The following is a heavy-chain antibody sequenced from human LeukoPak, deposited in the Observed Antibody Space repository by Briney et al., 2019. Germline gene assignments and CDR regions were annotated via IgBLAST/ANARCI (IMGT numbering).Heavy chain of an antibody. CDR2: IYSSGTT. J-gene: IGHJ4*02. CDR3: ARFGTSSSRFFDQ. CDR1: GGSISNYY. D-gene: IGHD6-6*01. V-gene: IGHV4-4*07. Sequence: PSETLSLTCTVSGGSISNYYWSWIRQPAGKGLEWIGRIYSSGTTIYNPSLKSRVTMSVDTSKNQFSLKLSSVTAADTAVYYCARFGTSSSRFFDQWGQGTLVTVSS.